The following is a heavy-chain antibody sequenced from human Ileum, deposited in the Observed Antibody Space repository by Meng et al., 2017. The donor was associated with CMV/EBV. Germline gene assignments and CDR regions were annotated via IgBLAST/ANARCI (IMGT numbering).Heavy chain of an antibody. Sequence: GESLKISCVASGFTFSTSGMHWVRQAPGKGLEWVAFVRLDGRIEHYGESLQGRFMISRDNSKNTVYLQMNNLRPEDTGLYYCAKASRVGDSTPVDFWGQGTLVTVSS. CDR3: AKASRVGDSTPVDF. V-gene: IGHV3-30*02. J-gene: IGHJ4*02. D-gene: IGHD3-10*01. CDR2: VRLDGRIE. CDR1: GFTFSTSG.